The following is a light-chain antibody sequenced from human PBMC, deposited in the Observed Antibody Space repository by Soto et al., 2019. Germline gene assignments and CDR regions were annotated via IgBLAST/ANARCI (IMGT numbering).Light chain of an antibody. CDR1: QSVPSNF. CDR2: GVS. CDR3: QQYDSSWT. V-gene: IGKV3-20*01. J-gene: IGKJ1*01. Sequence: EIVLTQSPGTLSLSPGERATLSCRASQSVPSNFLAWYQQKPGQAPILVIYGVSRRATGIPDRFSGSGSGTDFTITISILEPEDFAVYYCQQYDSSWTFGQGTKVEIK.